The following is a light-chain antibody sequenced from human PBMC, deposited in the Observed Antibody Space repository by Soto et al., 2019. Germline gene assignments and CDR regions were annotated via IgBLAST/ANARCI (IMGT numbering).Light chain of an antibody. V-gene: IGKV1-5*01. Sequence: DLQMTQSPSTLSASLGDRVTITCRASQSISDRLAWYQHKPGEAPKVLIFDASRLEAGVPSRFSGSGSGTEFSLTISSLQPDDLGNYYCQHYGYVWTLGQGTKVDIK. CDR1: QSISDR. CDR3: QHYGYVWT. CDR2: DAS. J-gene: IGKJ1*01.